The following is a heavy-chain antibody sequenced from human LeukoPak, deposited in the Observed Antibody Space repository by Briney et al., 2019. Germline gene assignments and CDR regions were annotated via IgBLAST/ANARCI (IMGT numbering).Heavy chain of an antibody. D-gene: IGHD5-18*01. V-gene: IGHV3-74*01. CDR2: TSGDGSDT. CDR3: VRDGEYSHGIDFDY. Sequence: GGSLRLSCAASGFTLSNSWMHWVRQAPGKGLVWVSRTSGDGSDTSYADSVKSRFTISRDSATNTLYLQMNSLRAEDTAIYYCVRDGEYSHGIDFDYWGQGTLVTVSP. J-gene: IGHJ4*02. CDR1: GFTLSNSW.